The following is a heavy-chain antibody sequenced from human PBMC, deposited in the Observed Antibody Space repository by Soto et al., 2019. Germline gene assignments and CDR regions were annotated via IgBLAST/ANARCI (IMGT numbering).Heavy chain of an antibody. J-gene: IGHJ4*02. V-gene: IGHV3-23*01. CDR3: ARRGSGSYYDY. CDR2: ISGSGDST. CDR1: GFTFSSYA. D-gene: IGHD1-26*01. Sequence: EVQLLESGGGLVQPGGSLRLSCAASGFTFSSYAMRWVRQAPVTGLEWVSAISGSGDSTYYADSVKGRFTISRENSKNTLFLHMNSVSDEDAAVYYCARRGSGSYYDYWGQGTLVTVSS.